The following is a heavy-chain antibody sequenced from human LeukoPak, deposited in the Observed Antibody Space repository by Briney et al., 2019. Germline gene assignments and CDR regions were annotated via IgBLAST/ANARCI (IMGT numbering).Heavy chain of an antibody. CDR3: AKDPEKGLAVARLEH. J-gene: IGHJ5*02. CDR2: ISSSSTTI. Sequence: GGTLRLSCAASGFTFSGYGMSWVRQAPGKGLEWVSYISSSSTTIHYADSVKGRFTISRDNSKNTLYLQMNSLRAEDTAVYYCAKDPEKGLAVARLEHWGQGTLVTVSS. D-gene: IGHD6-19*01. CDR1: GFTFSGYG. V-gene: IGHV3-23*01.